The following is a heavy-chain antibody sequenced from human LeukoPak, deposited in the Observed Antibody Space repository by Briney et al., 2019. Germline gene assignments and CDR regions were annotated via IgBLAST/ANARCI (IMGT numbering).Heavy chain of an antibody. V-gene: IGHV4-59*08. CDR3: ARHNYDGYVFDI. Sequence: SETLSLTCTVSGGSLSSYYFSWIRQSPGKGLEWIAYINYSGSASYNPSLKSRVTMSVDTSKQFSLSLSSVTAADAAVYYCARHNYDGYVFDIWGQGTKVTVSS. J-gene: IGHJ3*02. D-gene: IGHD5-24*01. CDR2: INYSGSA. CDR1: GGSLSSYY.